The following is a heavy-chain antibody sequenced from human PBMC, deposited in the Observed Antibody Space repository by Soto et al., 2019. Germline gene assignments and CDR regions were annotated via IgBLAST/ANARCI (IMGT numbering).Heavy chain of an antibody. V-gene: IGHV4-39*01. CDR1: GDSISSSYY. CDR3: ARPPVVVIALGCFDP. CDR2: GYYTGFT. J-gene: IGHJ5*02. Sequence: QLQLQESGPGLVKPSETLSLTCTVSGDSISSSYYWGWVRQPPGKGLECIGDGYYTGFTYYNPSLKRRLTVSLETSKNQFSLRLSSVTAADTAIYYCARPPVVVIALGCFDPCGPGTRVTVSS. D-gene: IGHD2-21*01.